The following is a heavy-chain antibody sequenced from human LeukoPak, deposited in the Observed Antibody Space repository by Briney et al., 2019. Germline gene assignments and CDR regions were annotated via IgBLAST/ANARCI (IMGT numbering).Heavy chain of an antibody. V-gene: IGHV1-46*03. CDR3: ARDPRNRNDGFYYYMDV. J-gene: IGHJ6*03. Sequence: GASVKVSCKASGYTFTNYYIHWVRQAPGQGLEWMGVISPNGANTTYAQKLQGRVTVTRDTSTSTVYMELSSLRSEDTAMYYCARDPRNRNDGFYYYMDVWGQGTTVTVSS. CDR1: GYTFTNYY. CDR2: ISPNGANT. D-gene: IGHD1-1*01.